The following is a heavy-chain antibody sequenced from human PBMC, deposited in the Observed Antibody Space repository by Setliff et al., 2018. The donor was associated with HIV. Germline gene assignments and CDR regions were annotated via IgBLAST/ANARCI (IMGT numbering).Heavy chain of an antibody. CDR1: GAYISSGDYY. V-gene: IGHV4-30-4*08. CDR2: IYYSGST. D-gene: IGHD3-22*01. J-gene: IGHJ2*01. Sequence: PSETLSLTCTVSGAYISSGDYYWTWIRQPPGKGLEWIGYIYYSGSTYYNPSLKSRVTISVDTSKNQFSLKLNSVTAADTAVYYCARDPYDTSGYSNCYFDLWGRGTLVTVSS. CDR3: ARDPYDTSGYSNCYFDL.